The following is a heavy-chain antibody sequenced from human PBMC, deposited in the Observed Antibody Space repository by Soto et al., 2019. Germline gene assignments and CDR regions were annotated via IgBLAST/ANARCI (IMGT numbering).Heavy chain of an antibody. V-gene: IGHV1-18*01. J-gene: IGHJ6*02. CDR1: DHTFTYYG. D-gene: IGHD2-8*02. CDR3: ASTGGHDFCLDV. Sequence: QVQLLQSGGEVKKPGASVKVSCNSSDHTFTYYGINWLRRAPGQGLEWMGVINGNNGNTKYVQKFPDRVTMSADTSTRTAYVEMRSLTSDDTALYFCASTGGHDFCLDVWGHGTTVSVSS. CDR2: INGNNGNT.